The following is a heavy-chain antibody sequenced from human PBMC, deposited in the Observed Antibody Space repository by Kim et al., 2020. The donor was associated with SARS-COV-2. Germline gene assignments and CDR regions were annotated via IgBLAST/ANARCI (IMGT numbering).Heavy chain of an antibody. CDR3: ARGTLWFGELTQYYFDY. J-gene: IGHJ4*02. CDR1: GVSVSSNSAA. D-gene: IGHD3-10*01. V-gene: IGHV6-1*01. Sequence: SQTLSLTCAISGVSVSSNSAAWNWIRQSPSRGLEWLGRTYYRSKWYNDYAVSVKSRITINPDTSKNQFSLQLNSVTPEDTAVYYCARGTLWFGELTQYYFDYWGQGTLVTVSS. CDR2: TYYRSKWYN.